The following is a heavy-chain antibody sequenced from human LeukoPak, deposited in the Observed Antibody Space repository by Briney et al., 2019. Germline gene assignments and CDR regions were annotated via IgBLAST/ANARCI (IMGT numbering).Heavy chain of an antibody. J-gene: IGHJ4*02. CDR1: GFTFDDYA. V-gene: IGHV3-9*01. Sequence: GGSLRLSYAASGFTFDDYAMHWVRQAPGKGLEWVSGISWNSGSIGYADSVKGRFTISRDNAKNSLYLQMNSLRAEDTALYYCAKGNSSGYYYISPLDYWGQGTLVTVSS. D-gene: IGHD3-22*01. CDR3: AKGNSSGYYYISPLDY. CDR2: ISWNSGSI.